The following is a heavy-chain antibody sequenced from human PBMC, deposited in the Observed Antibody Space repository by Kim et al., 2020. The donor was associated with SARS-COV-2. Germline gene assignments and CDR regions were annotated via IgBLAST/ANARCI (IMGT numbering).Heavy chain of an antibody. Sequence: SETLSLTCSVSGASISDYYYTWIRQPIGKGLEWIGRIYVNGGTNYNPSLRTRVTLSTDTSKNQLSLELRSVSAADTAVYYCASQSVGTTYTIWGQGALVTVSS. V-gene: IGHV4-4*07. J-gene: IGHJ4*02. CDR1: GASISDYY. D-gene: IGHD1-1*01. CDR3: ASQSVGTTYTI. CDR2: IYVNGGT.